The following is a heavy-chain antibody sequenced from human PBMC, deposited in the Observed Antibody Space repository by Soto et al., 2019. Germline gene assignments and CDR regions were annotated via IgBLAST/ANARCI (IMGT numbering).Heavy chain of an antibody. CDR2: INHSGST. Sequence: SSETLSLSCAVSGGSFSGYYWRGIRQPPGKGLEGIREINHSGSTNYNPSLKSRVTITVDTSNHQCSLKLSAVTAADTAVYYCARVGVWFGELPAPSNWFDLWGKGTLGTGS. D-gene: IGHD3-10*01. CDR3: ARVGVWFGELPAPSNWFDL. CDR1: GGSFSGYY. J-gene: IGHJ5*02. V-gene: IGHV4-34*01.